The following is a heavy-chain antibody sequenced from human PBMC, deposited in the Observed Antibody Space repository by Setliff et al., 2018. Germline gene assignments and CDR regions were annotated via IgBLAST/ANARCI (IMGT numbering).Heavy chain of an antibody. CDR1: GFTFYNYW. J-gene: IGHJ4*02. CDR2: IKSDGTSI. V-gene: IGHV3-74*01. D-gene: IGHD3-10*01. Sequence: GGSLRLSCAASGFTFYNYWMHWVRQAPGKGLVWVSRIKSDGTSISYADSVNGRFTVSRDDSKNTLFLQMNSLKTEDTALYYCTTDWSRGDSGNYLRLDYWGPGTLVTVSS. CDR3: TTDWSRGDSGNYLRLDY.